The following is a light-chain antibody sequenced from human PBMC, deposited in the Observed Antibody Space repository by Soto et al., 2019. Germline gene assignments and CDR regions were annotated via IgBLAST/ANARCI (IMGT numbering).Light chain of an antibody. V-gene: IGLV2-14*01. CDR1: SSDVGGYNY. CDR3: RSYTSISTLGVV. CDR2: DVS. Sequence: QSALTQPASVSGSPGQSITISCTGTSSDVGGYNYVSWYQQHPGKAPKLMIYDVSNRPSGVSNRFSGSKSGNTASLTISGLQAANKTDYYYRSYTSISTLGVVLGGGTKLTVI. J-gene: IGLJ2*01.